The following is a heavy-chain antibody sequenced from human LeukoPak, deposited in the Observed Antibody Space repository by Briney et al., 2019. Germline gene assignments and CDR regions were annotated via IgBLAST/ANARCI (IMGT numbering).Heavy chain of an antibody. J-gene: IGHJ4*02. CDR3: ARSTVGATNY. CDR2: ISSSSRSR. V-gene: IGHV3-48*01. Sequence: GGSLRLSCVASGFTYSTYSMNWVRQAPGKGLEWVSYISSSSRSRYYADSVKGRFTVSRDNAKSSLYLQMNSLRAEDTAVYYCARSTVGATNYWGQGTLVTVSS. CDR1: GFTYSTYS. D-gene: IGHD1-26*01.